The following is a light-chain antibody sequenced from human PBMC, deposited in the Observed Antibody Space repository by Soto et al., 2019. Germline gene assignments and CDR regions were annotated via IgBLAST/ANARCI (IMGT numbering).Light chain of an antibody. CDR3: QSYDSSLSVV. CDR1: SSNIGAGYD. V-gene: IGLV1-40*01. J-gene: IGLJ2*01. Sequence: QSVLTQPPSVSGAPGQRVTISCTASSSNIGAGYDVHWYQQLPGTAPQLPIYGNSNRPSGVPDRFSGSKSGTSAYLAITGLQAEDEADYYCQSYDSSLSVVFGGGTQLTVL. CDR2: GNS.